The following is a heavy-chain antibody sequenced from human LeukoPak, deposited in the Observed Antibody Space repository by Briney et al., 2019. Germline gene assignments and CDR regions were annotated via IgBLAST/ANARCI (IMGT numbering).Heavy chain of an antibody. CDR3: ARLGGGGDEYFQH. CDR1: GGTFSSYT. D-gene: IGHD2-21*01. V-gene: IGHV1-69*02. CDR2: IIPILGIA. Sequence: SVKVSCKASGGTFSSYTISWVRQAPGQGLEWMGRIIPILGIANYAQKFQGRVTITADKSTSTAYMELSSLRSEDTAVYYCARLGGGGDEYFQHWGQGTLVTVSS. J-gene: IGHJ1*01.